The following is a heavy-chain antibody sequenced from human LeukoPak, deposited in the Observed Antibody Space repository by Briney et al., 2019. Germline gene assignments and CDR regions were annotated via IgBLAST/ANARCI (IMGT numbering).Heavy chain of an antibody. V-gene: IGHV1-24*01. CDR2: FDPEDEEI. J-gene: IGHJ6*02. CDR1: GNPLSEVS. D-gene: IGHD5-12*01. Sequence: ASVKVSCKVSGNPLSEVSLHWVRQAPGKGLEWMGGFDPEDEEIIYAPKSQARVTLTADESTNTVFMRLTSLRSDDTAVYYCATDRSGYDLGYYGLDVWGRGTTVTVSS. CDR3: ATDRSGYDLGYYGLDV.